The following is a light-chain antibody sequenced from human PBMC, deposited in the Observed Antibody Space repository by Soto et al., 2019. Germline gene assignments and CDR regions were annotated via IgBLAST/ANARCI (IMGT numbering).Light chain of an antibody. CDR3: SSYTNSRTLVG. CDR2: EVS. Sequence: QSALTQPASVSGSPGQSITISCTGTSSDVGGYHFVAWYQHHPGKAPKLIIYEVSNRPSGVSNRFSASKSGNTASLTISGLQAEDEADYYCSSYTNSRTLVGFGGGTKLTVL. CDR1: SSDVGGYHF. J-gene: IGLJ2*01. V-gene: IGLV2-14*01.